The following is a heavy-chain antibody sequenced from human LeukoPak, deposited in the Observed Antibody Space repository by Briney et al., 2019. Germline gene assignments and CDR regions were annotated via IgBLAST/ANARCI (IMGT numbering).Heavy chain of an antibody. J-gene: IGHJ4*02. CDR3: AKQKLSWAYLPDQ. CDR2: ISGSGDNT. V-gene: IGHV3-23*01. Sequence: GTLSLTCAVSGGSISSSNWWSWVRQAPGKGLEWVSAISGSGDNTYYADSVKGRFTISRDNSKNTLYLQMNTLTTEDTAVYFCAKQKLSWAYLPDQWGQGTLVIVSS. CDR1: GGSISSSN. D-gene: IGHD3-16*01.